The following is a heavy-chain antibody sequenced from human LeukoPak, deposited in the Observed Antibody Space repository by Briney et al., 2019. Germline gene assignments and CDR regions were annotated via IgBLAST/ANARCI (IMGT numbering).Heavy chain of an antibody. CDR1: GFTFSSYE. CDR3: ARDTDPGIAAAGTDY. V-gene: IGHV3-48*03. Sequence: GGSLRLSCAASGFTFSSYEMNWVRQAPGKGLEWVSYISSSGSTIYYADSVKGRFTISRDNAKNSLYLQMNSLRAEDTAVYYCARDTDPGIAAAGTDYWGQGTLVTVSS. D-gene: IGHD6-13*01. J-gene: IGHJ4*02. CDR2: ISSSGSTI.